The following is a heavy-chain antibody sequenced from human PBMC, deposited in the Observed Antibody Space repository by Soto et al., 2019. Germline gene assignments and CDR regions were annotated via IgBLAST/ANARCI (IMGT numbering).Heavy chain of an antibody. Sequence: EVQLVESGVGLVQPGGSLILSCAASGFTFSSYWMCWVRQAPGTGLEWVANIKQDGSEKYYVDSGQGRFTISRDNDGNTLYLQMNSQGAEVTAVYYCARPPPAIAAPPATAKFDYGGQVTLVTVS. V-gene: IGHV3-7*01. CDR1: GFTFSSYW. CDR3: ARPPPAIAAPPATAKFDY. CDR2: IKQDGSEK. J-gene: IGHJ4*02. D-gene: IGHD2-21*02.